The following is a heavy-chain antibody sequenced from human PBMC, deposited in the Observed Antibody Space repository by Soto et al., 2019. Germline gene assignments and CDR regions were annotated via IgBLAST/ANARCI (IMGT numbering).Heavy chain of an antibody. D-gene: IGHD4-17*01. J-gene: IGHJ4*02. CDR3: ATGIDDYGDLPNIDY. V-gene: IGHV1-24*01. CDR1: GYTLTELS. Sequence: GASVKVSCKVSGYTLTELSMHWVRQAPGKGLEWMGGFDPEDGETIYAQKFQGRVTMTEDTSTDTAYMELSSLRSEDTAVYYCATGIDDYGDLPNIDYWGQGTLVTVSS. CDR2: FDPEDGET.